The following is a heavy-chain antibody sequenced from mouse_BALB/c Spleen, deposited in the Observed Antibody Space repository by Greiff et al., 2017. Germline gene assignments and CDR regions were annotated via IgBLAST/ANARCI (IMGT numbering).Heavy chain of an antibody. J-gene: IGHJ4*01. D-gene: IGHD1-1*01. CDR2: IYPGSGST. CDR1: GYTFTDYV. V-gene: IGHV1-77*01. CDR3: ARYSTVVDAMDY. Sequence: VKLMESGPELVKPGASVKMSCKASGYTFTDYVISWVKQRTGQGLEWIGEIYPGSGSTYYNEKFKGKATLTADKSSNTAYMQLSSLTSEDSAVYFCARYSTVVDAMDYWGQGTSVTVSS.